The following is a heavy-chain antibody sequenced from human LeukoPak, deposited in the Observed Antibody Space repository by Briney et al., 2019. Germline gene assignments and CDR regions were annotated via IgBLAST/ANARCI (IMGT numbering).Heavy chain of an antibody. CDR2: INHSGST. CDR1: GGSFSGYY. V-gene: IGHV4-34*01. Sequence: SQTLSLTCAVYGGSFSGYYWSWIRQPPGKGLEWIGEINHSGSTNYNPSLKSRVTISVDTSKNQFSLKLSSVTAADTAVYYCARAGYDYVWGSYRYPGHFDYWGQGTLVTVSS. CDR3: ARAGYDYVWGSYRYPGHFDY. J-gene: IGHJ4*02. D-gene: IGHD3-16*02.